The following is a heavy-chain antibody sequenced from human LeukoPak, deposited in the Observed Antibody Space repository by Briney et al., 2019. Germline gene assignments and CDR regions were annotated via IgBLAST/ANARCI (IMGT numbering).Heavy chain of an antibody. CDR2: IYPGDSNT. V-gene: IGHV5-51*03. CDR3: ARRFRGGDPDYYYYYMDV. D-gene: IGHD3-16*01. J-gene: IGHJ6*03. Sequence: GESLKISCKGSGYSFTSYWIGWVRQMPGKGLEWMGIIYPGDSNTKYSPSFQGQVTISADKSISTAYLRWSSLKASDTAMYYCARRFRGGDPDYYYYYMDVWGKGTTVTVSS. CDR1: GYSFTSYW.